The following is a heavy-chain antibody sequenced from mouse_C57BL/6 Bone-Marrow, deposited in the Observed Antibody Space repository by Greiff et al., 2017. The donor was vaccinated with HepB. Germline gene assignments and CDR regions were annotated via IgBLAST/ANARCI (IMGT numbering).Heavy chain of an antibody. J-gene: IGHJ2*01. CDR3: TRYGWLLRYFDY. V-gene: IGHV1-15*01. CDR2: IDPETGGT. Sequence: QESGAELVRPGASVTLSCKASGYTFTDYEMHWVKQTPVHGLEWIGAIDPETGGTAYNQKFKGQAILTADKSSSTAYMELRSLTSEDSAVYYCTRYGWLLRYFDYWGQGTTLTVSS. D-gene: IGHD2-3*01. CDR1: GYTFTDYE.